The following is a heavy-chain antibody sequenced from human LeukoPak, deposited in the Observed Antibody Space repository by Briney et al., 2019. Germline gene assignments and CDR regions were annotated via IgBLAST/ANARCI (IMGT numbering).Heavy chain of an antibody. J-gene: IGHJ4*02. CDR3: ARGMYYYDSSGYYFDY. D-gene: IGHD3-22*01. CDR1: GGTFSSYA. Sequence: SVKASCKASGGTFSSYAISWVRQAPGQGLEWMGRIIPILGIANYAQKFQGRVTITADKSTSTAYMELSSLRSEDTAVYYCARGMYYYDSSGYYFDYWGQGTLVTVSS. CDR2: IIPILGIA. V-gene: IGHV1-69*04.